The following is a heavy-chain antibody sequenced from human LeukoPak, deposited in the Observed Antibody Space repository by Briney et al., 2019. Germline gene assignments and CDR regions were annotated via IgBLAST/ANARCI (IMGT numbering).Heavy chain of an antibody. J-gene: IGHJ4*02. CDR1: GGSISSYY. CDR2: IYYSGST. V-gene: IGHV4-59*12. CDR3: ARVIDILTGYYSIDY. Sequence: PSETLSLTCTVSGGSISSYYWSWIRQPPGEGLEWIGYIYYSGSTNYNPSLKSRVTISVGTSKNQFSLKLSSVTAADTAVYYCARVIDILTGYYSIDYWGQGTLVTVSS. D-gene: IGHD3-9*01.